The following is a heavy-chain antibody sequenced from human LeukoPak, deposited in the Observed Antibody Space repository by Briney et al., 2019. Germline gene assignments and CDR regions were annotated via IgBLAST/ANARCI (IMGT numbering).Heavy chain of an antibody. CDR2: ISYDGSNK. V-gene: IGHV3-30-3*01. D-gene: IGHD6-19*01. J-gene: IGHJ5*02. CDR3: ARDGLIAVAGNNWFDP. Sequence: PGGSLRLSCAASGFTFSSYAMHWVRQAPGKGLEWVAVISYDGSNKYYADSVKGRFTISRDNSKNTLYLQMNSLRADDTAVYYCARDGLIAVAGNNWFDPWGQGTLVTVSS. CDR1: GFTFSSYA.